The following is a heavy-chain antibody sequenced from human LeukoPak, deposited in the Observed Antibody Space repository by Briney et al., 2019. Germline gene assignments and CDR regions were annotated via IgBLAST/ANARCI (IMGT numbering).Heavy chain of an antibody. Sequence: SCKASGYTFTSYYMHWVRQAPGKGLEWVAVISYDGSNKYYADSVKGRFTISRDNSKNTLYLQMNSLRAEDTAVYYCAKGENDYGVFDIWGQGTMVTVSS. CDR2: ISYDGSNK. D-gene: IGHD4-17*01. V-gene: IGHV3-30*18. J-gene: IGHJ3*02. CDR3: AKGENDYGVFDI. CDR1: GYTFTSYY.